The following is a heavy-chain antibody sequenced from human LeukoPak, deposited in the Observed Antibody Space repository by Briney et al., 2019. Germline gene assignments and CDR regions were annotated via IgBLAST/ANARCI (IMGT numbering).Heavy chain of an antibody. V-gene: IGHV4-34*01. CDR3: ARAGWFGEFSTDY. J-gene: IGHJ4*02. CDR1: GGSFSGYY. Sequence: PSETLSLTCAVYGGSFSGYYWSWIRQPPGKGLEWIREINHSGSTNYNPSLKSRVTISVDTSKNQFSLKLSSVTAADTAVYYCARAGWFGEFSTDYWGQGTLVTVSS. CDR2: INHSGST. D-gene: IGHD3-10*01.